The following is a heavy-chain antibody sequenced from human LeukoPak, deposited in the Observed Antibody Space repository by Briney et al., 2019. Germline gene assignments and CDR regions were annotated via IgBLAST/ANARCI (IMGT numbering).Heavy chain of an antibody. Sequence: GGSLRLSCAASGFTFSNYAMSWVRQAPGKGLEWVSAISGSGGSTYYADSVKGRFTISRDNSKNTLYLQMNSLRAEDTAVYYCAKGYYYDSSGYYLYFQHWGQGTLVTVSS. CDR3: AKGYYYDSSGYYLYFQH. D-gene: IGHD3-22*01. CDR2: ISGSGGST. V-gene: IGHV3-23*01. CDR1: GFTFSNYA. J-gene: IGHJ1*01.